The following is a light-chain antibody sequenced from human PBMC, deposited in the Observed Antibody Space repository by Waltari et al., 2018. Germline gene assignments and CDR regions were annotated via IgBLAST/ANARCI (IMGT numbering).Light chain of an antibody. CDR3: QQRNHWIT. J-gene: IGKJ5*01. Sequence: EIVLTQSPATLSLSPGDRATLSCRASQNVNMYLAWYQQNPGQGPWLLVYDATDRAAGVPARVSGSGSGTEFTLTISSLEPKDFAVYHCQQRNHWITFGQGTRLEI. CDR1: QNVNMY. CDR2: DAT. V-gene: IGKV3-11*01.